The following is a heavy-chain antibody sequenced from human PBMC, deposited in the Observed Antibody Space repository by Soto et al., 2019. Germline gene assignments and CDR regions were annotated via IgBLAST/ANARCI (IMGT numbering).Heavy chain of an antibody. CDR1: GFTFRSYA. V-gene: IGHV3-23*01. CDR2: ISNSGGNT. Sequence: PGGSLRLSCAASGFTFRSYAMSWVRQAPGMGLEWVSGISNSGGNTHYADSVKGRFTISRDNSKNTLYLQMNSLRAEDTAVYYCARDHLVGPNPHFDYWGQGTLVTVSS. CDR3: ARDHLVGPNPHFDY. D-gene: IGHD3-9*01. J-gene: IGHJ4*02.